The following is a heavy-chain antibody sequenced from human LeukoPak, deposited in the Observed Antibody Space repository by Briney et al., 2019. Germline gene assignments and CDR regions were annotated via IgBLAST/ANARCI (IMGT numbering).Heavy chain of an antibody. CDR1: GFIFSSYW. CDR3: ARQRAGFTVTTSDY. Sequence: PGGSLRLSCEVFGFIFSSYWMSWVRQAPGKGPEWVAHIRQDGSEKDYVDSVKGRFTISRDNAKNSLYLQMNSLRAEDTAVYYCARQRAGFTVTTSDYWGQGTLVTVSS. CDR2: IRQDGSEK. D-gene: IGHD4-17*01. V-gene: IGHV3-7*01. J-gene: IGHJ4*02.